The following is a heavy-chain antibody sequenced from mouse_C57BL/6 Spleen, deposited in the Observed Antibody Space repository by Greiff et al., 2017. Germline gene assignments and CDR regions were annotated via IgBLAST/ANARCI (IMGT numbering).Heavy chain of an antibody. CDR3: TTYGNASFDY. J-gene: IGHJ2*01. V-gene: IGHV14-4*01. CDR2: IDPENGDT. CDR1: GFNIKDDY. Sequence: EVKLQQSGAELVRPGASVKLSCTASGFNIKDDYMHWVKQRPEQGLEWIGWIDPENGDTEYASKFQGKATITADTSSNTAYLQLSSLTSEDTAVYYCTTYGNASFDYWGQGTTLTVSS. D-gene: IGHD1-1*01.